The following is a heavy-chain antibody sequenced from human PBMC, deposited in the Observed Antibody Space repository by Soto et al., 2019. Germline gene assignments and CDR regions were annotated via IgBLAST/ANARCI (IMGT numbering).Heavy chain of an antibody. CDR2: IYYSGST. J-gene: IGHJ4*02. V-gene: IGHV4-39*01. Sequence: SETLSLTCTVSGGSISSSSYYWGWIRQPPGKGLEWIGSIYYSGSTYYNPSLKSRVTISVDTSKNQFSLKLSSVTAADTAVYYCARLLLGSGWLQFQNPHNFDYWGQGTLVTVSS. D-gene: IGHD5-12*01. CDR1: GGSISSSSYY. CDR3: ARLLLGSGWLQFQNPHNFDY.